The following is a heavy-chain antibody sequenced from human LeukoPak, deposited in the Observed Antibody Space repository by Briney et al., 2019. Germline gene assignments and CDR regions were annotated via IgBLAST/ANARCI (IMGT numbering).Heavy chain of an antibody. D-gene: IGHD3-9*01. CDR2: INHSGST. CDR3: AAGRYFDWLLSFTMDV. V-gene: IGHV4-34*01. Sequence: PSETLSLTCAVYGGSFSGYYWSWIRQPPGKGLEWIGEINHSGSTNYNPSLKSRVTILVDTSKNQFSLKLSSVTAADTAVYYCAAGRYFDWLLSFTMDVWGKGTTVTVSS. CDR1: GGSFSGYY. J-gene: IGHJ6*04.